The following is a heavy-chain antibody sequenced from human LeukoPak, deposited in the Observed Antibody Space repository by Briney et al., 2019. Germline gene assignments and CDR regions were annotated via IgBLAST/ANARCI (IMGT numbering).Heavy chain of an antibody. V-gene: IGHV3-23*01. D-gene: IGHD3-10*01. CDR2: ISGSGGST. Sequence: GGSLRLACAASGFTFSGYAMSWVRQAPGKGLEWVSAISGSGGSTYYADSVKGRFTISRDNSKNTLYLQMNSLRAEDTAVYYCAKSIPMVRAVIIGAFFDYWGQGTLVTVSS. CDR3: AKSIPMVRAVIIGAFFDY. CDR1: GFTFSGYA. J-gene: IGHJ4*02.